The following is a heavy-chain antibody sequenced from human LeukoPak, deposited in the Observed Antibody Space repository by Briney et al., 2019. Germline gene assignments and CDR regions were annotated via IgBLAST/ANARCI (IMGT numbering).Heavy chain of an antibody. CDR3: ARHPLNGYGDYTRFDY. Sequence: SETLSLTCTVSGGSISSSSYYWGWIRQPPGKGLEWIGSIYYSGSTYYNPSLKSRVTISVDTSKNQFSLKLSSVTAADTAVYYCARHPLNGYGDYTRFDYWGQGTLVTVSS. D-gene: IGHD4-17*01. V-gene: IGHV4-39*01. CDR2: IYYSGST. J-gene: IGHJ4*02. CDR1: GGSISSSSYY.